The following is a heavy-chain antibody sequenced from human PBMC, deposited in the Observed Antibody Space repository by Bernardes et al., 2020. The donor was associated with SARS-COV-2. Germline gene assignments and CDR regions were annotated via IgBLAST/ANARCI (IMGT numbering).Heavy chain of an antibody. V-gene: IGHV1-69*02. J-gene: IGHJ6*02. CDR2: IIPILGIA. CDR3: ARAPYFGVVIIQRRGSGMDV. Sequence: SVKVSCKASGGTFSSYTISWVRQAPGQGLEWMGRIIPILGIANYAQKFQGRVTITADKSTSTAYMELSSLRSEDTAVYYCARAPYFGVVIIQRRGSGMDVWGQGTTVTVSS. CDR1: GGTFSSYT. D-gene: IGHD3-3*01.